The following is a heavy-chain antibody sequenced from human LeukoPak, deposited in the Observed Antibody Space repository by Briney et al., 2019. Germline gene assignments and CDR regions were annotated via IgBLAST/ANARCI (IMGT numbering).Heavy chain of an antibody. Sequence: GGSLRLSCAASGFTFSSNGMSWVRQAPGKGLEWVSAISGSGGSTYYADSVKGRFTISRDNSKNTLYLQMNSLRAEDTAVYYCAKDLQGPYYYYYMDVWGKGTTVTISS. CDR2: ISGSGGST. D-gene: IGHD4-11*01. CDR3: AKDLQGPYYYYYMDV. CDR1: GFTFSSNG. V-gene: IGHV3-23*01. J-gene: IGHJ6*03.